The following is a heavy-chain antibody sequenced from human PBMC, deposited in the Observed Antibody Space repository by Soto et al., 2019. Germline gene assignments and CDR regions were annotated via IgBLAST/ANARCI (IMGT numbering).Heavy chain of an antibody. CDR2: IIPIFGTA. V-gene: IGHV1-69*01. J-gene: IGHJ3*02. Sequence: QVQLVQSGAEVKKPGSSVKVSCKASGGTFSSYAISWVRQAPGQGLEWMGGIIPIFGTANYAQKFQGRVTITADESTRTAYMELSSLRSEDTAVYYCARDRKYSYRDYSSGWPVDAFDIWGQGTMVTVSS. CDR1: GGTFSSYA. CDR3: ARDRKYSYRDYSSGWPVDAFDI. D-gene: IGHD6-19*01.